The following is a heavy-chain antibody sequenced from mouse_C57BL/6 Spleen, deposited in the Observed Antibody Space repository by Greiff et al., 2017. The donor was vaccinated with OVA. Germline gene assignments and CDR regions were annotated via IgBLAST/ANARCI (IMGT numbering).Heavy chain of an antibody. CDR2: IWRGGST. V-gene: IGHV2-5*01. CDR3: AKNSVTTVEDYAMDY. CDR1: GFSLTSYG. D-gene: IGHD1-1*01. Sequence: VKLQESGPGLVQPSQSLSITCTVSGFSLTSYGVHWVRQSPGKGLEWLGVIWRGGSTDYNAAFMSRLSITKDNSKSQVFFKMNSLQADDTAIYYCAKNSVTTVEDYAMDYWGQGTSVTVSS. J-gene: IGHJ4*01.